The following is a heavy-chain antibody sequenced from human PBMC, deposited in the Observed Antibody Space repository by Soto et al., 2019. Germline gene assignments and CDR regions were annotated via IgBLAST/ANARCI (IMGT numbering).Heavy chain of an antibody. CDR2: IYYSGST. CDR3: ARADDYRYYFDY. Sequence: TLSLTCTVSGGSISSGGYYWSWIRQHPGKGLEWIGYIYYSGSTYYNPSLKSRVTISVDTSKNQFSLKLSSVTAADTAVYYCARADDYRYYFDYWGQGTLVTVSS. V-gene: IGHV4-31*03. J-gene: IGHJ4*02. CDR1: GGSISSGGYY. D-gene: IGHD5-12*01.